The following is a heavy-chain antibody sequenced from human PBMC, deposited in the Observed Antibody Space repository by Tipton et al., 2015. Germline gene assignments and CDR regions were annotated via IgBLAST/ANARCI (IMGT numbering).Heavy chain of an antibody. CDR3: ARLGSFYQWRFENWFDP. D-gene: IGHD2-8*01. CDR1: GGSFSDFY. V-gene: IGHV4-34*01. Sequence: TLSLTCGVYGGSFSDFYWNWIRQTPGKGLEWIGEINHRGSTTHNPSLKSRVSMSVDTSKNQISLRMMSVTAADTAVYYCARLGSFYQWRFENWFDPWGQGTLVTVSS. CDR2: INHRGST. J-gene: IGHJ5*02.